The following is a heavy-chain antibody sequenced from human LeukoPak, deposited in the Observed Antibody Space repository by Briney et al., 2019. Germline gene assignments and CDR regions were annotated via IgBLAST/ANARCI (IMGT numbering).Heavy chain of an antibody. D-gene: IGHD3-10*01. V-gene: IGHV1-46*01. J-gene: IGHJ6*02. CDR1: GYTFTSYY. CDR3: ARVEVLLWFGEKPDYYYGMDV. Sequence: ASVKVSCKASGYTFTSYYMHWVRQAPGQGLEWMGIINPSGGSTSYAQKFQGRVTMTRDTSTSTVYMELSSLRSEDPAVYYCARVEVLLWFGEKPDYYYGMDVWGQGTTVTVSS. CDR2: INPSGGST.